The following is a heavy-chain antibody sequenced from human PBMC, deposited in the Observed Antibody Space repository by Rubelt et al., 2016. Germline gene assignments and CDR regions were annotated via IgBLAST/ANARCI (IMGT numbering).Heavy chain of an antibody. CDR2: IKQDGSEK. CDR1: GFTFSSYW. Sequence: EVQLVESGGGLVQPGGSLRLSCAASGFTFSSYWMSWVRQAPGKGLEWVANIKQDGSEKYYVDSVKGRFTISRDDPKNSVYRQMDGLGAEDTAVYHCARGHYGRDYWGQGTLVTVSS. V-gene: IGHV3-7*04. D-gene: IGHD3-16*01. J-gene: IGHJ4*02. CDR3: ARGHYGRDY.